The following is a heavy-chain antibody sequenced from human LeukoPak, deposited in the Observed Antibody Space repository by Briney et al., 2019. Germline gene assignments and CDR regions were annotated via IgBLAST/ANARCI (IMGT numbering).Heavy chain of an antibody. V-gene: IGHV3-53*01. CDR3: ARTYSGSYPLDY. Sequence: GGSLRLSCTASGFTVSSNYMSWVRQAPGKGLEWVSVIYSGGNTYYAGSVKGRFTISRDNSKNTLYLQMNSLRAEDTAVYYCARTYSGSYPLDYWGQGTLVTVSS. D-gene: IGHD1-26*01. CDR1: GFTVSSNY. CDR2: IYSGGNT. J-gene: IGHJ4*02.